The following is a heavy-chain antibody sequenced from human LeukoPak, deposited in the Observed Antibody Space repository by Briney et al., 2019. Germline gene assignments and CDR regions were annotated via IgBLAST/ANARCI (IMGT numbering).Heavy chain of an antibody. CDR3: ARIDTGGADC. V-gene: IGHV4-31*02. D-gene: IGHD2-8*02. CDR2: ISYSGNT. Sequence: SWVRQHPGKGLEWIGYISYSGNTYYSPSLKSRIIISVDTSKNQFSLKLNSVTAADTAVYYCARIDTGGADCWGQGTLVTVSS. J-gene: IGHJ4*02.